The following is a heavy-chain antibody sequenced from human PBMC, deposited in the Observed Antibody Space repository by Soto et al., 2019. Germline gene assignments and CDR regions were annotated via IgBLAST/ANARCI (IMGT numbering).Heavy chain of an antibody. CDR3: AKDMYESGYYYYYYMDV. J-gene: IGHJ6*03. CDR1: GFTFSSYG. Sequence: GGSLRLSCAASGFTFSSYGMHWVRQAPGKGLEWVAVISYDGSNKYYADSVKGRFTISRDNSKNTLYLQMNSLRAEDTAVYYCAKDMYESGYYYYYYMDVWGKGTTVTVSS. D-gene: IGHD2-8*01. CDR2: ISYDGSNK. V-gene: IGHV3-30*18.